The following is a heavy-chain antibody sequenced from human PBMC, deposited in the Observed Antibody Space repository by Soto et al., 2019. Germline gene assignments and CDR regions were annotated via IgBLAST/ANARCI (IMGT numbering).Heavy chain of an antibody. CDR2: ISSSSSYI. J-gene: IGHJ4*02. CDR1: GFTFSSYS. Sequence: GGSLRLSCAASGFTFSSYSMNWVRQAPGKGLEWVSSISSSSSYIYYADSVKGRFTISRDNAKNSLYLQMNSLRAEDTAVYYCVRARSSPYPRYYFGCWGQRSLVTVAS. CDR3: VRARSSPYPRYYFGC. V-gene: IGHV3-21*01. D-gene: IGHD6-6*01.